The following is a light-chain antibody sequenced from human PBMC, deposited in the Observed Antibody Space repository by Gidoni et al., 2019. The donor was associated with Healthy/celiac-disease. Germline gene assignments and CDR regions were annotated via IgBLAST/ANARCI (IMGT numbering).Light chain of an antibody. Sequence: EIVLTQSPGTLSLSPGHSATLYCRASQSIRSSQLAWYQQKPGQSPRPLMYGESSRATGIPDRFSGSGSGTDFTLTISRLEPEDFAVYYCQHFGNFGGGTKVE. J-gene: IGKJ4*01. CDR3: QHFGN. V-gene: IGKV3-20*01. CDR1: QSIRSSQ. CDR2: GES.